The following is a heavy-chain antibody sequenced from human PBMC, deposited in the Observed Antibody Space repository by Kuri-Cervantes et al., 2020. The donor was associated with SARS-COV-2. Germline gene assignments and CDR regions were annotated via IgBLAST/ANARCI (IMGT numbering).Heavy chain of an antibody. D-gene: IGHD3-22*01. CDR2: IYTGGDT. Sequence: GGSLRLSCAASGITVNSNYMSWVRQAPGKGLEWVSIIYTGGDTYYADSVKGRFTIARDISKNTLYLQLNSLKNGDTAVYYCARVTVTMIVGGYWFDLWGQGTLVTVSS. V-gene: IGHV3-53*01. CDR1: GITVNSNY. CDR3: ARVTVTMIVGGYWFDL. J-gene: IGHJ5*02.